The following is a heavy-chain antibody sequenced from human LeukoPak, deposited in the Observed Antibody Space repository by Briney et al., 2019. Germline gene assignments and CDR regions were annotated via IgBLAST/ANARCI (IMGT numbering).Heavy chain of an antibody. D-gene: IGHD3-22*01. CDR1: GYTFTGYY. Sequence: ASVKVSCKASGYTFTGYYMHWVRQAPGQGLEWMGIINPSGGSTSYAQKFQGRVTMTRDTSTSTVYMELSSLRSEDTAVYYCARGGYYYDSSGSAFDIWGQGTMVTVSS. J-gene: IGHJ3*02. CDR3: ARGGYYYDSSGSAFDI. CDR2: INPSGGST. V-gene: IGHV1-46*01.